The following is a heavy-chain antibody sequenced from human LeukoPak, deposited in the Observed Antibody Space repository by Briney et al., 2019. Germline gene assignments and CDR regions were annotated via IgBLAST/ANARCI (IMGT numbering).Heavy chain of an antibody. CDR2: LYSGSST. CDR3: AKVGDHFHWYLDL. J-gene: IGHJ2*01. Sequence: PGGSLRLSCAASGFTVSTNYMNSVRQAPGKGLEWVSILYSGSSTYYADSVEGRFTISRDSSKNTLFLQMNDLRAEDTAVYYCAKVGDHFHWYLDLWGRGTLVTVSS. CDR1: GFTVSTNY. V-gene: IGHV3-53*01. D-gene: IGHD3-3*02.